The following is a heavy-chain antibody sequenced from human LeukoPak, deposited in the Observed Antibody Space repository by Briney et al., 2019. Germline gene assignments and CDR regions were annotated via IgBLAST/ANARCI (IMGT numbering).Heavy chain of an antibody. CDR3: AREEGAPIAAANV. Sequence: ASVKVSCKASGYTFTTYYISWVRQAPGQGLERMGWISAYNGNTNYAQKFQGRVTMTTDTSTSTAYMELRSLRSDDTAVYYCAREEGAPIAAANVWGLGTMVTVSS. J-gene: IGHJ3*01. D-gene: IGHD6-13*01. CDR1: GYTFTTYY. CDR2: ISAYNGNT. V-gene: IGHV1-18*01.